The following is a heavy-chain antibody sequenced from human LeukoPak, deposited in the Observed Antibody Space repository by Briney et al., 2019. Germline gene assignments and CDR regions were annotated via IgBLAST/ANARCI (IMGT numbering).Heavy chain of an antibody. Sequence: GGSLRLSCAASGFTFSSYSMNWVRQAPGKGLEWVSSISSSSSYIYYADSVKGRFTISRDNSKNTLYLQMNSLRAEDTAVYYCAKAHPLLRYFDYWGQGTLVTVSS. CDR2: ISSSSSYI. CDR1: GFTFSSYS. D-gene: IGHD3-9*01. V-gene: IGHV3-21*04. CDR3: AKAHPLLRYFDY. J-gene: IGHJ4*02.